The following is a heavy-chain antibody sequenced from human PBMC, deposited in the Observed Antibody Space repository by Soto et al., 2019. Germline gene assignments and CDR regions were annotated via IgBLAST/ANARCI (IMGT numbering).Heavy chain of an antibody. Sequence: SETLSLTCTVSGGSISSSSYYWGWIRQPPGKGLEWIGSIYYSGSTYYNPSLKSRVTISVDTSKNQFSLKLSSVTAADTAVYYCARLGQQLVRHSEERYYYYYYYMDVWGKGTTVTVSS. V-gene: IGHV4-39*01. CDR3: ARLGQQLVRHSEERYYYYYYYMDV. D-gene: IGHD6-13*01. CDR1: GGSISSSSYY. CDR2: IYYSGST. J-gene: IGHJ6*03.